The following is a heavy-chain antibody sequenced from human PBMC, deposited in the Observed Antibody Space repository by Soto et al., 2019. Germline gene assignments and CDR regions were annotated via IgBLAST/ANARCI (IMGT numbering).Heavy chain of an antibody. CDR2: ISSSSSTI. CDR1: GFTFSRFE. V-gene: IGHV3-48*02. Sequence: GGSLRLSCAASGFTFSRFELHWVRQAPGKGLEWVSYISSSSSTIYYADSVKGRFTISRDNAKNSLYLQMNSVRDEDTAVYYCAREVRRLAAAGFFDYWGQGTLVTVSS. CDR3: AREVRRLAAAGFFDY. D-gene: IGHD6-13*01. J-gene: IGHJ4*02.